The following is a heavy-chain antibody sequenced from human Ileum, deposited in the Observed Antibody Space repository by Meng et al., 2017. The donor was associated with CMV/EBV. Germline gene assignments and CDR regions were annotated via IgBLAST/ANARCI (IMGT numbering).Heavy chain of an antibody. CDR3: ARGPGGFGDFNFDY. Sequence: LQATGRVLVRPLRTRSFTCIASGESSTSFDWSWISQPVGEAVEWIGRIYHGGSTNYNPSLKRRVTLSVDTSKNQFSMRLTSVTAADTAVYYCARGPGGFGDFNFDYWGQGTLVTVSS. CDR1: GESSTSFD. V-gene: IGHV4-4*07. D-gene: IGHD3-16*01. J-gene: IGHJ4*02. CDR2: IYHGGST.